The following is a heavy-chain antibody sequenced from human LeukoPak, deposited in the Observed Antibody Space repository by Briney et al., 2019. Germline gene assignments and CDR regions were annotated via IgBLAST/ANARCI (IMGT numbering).Heavy chain of an antibody. CDR2: ISAYNGNT. V-gene: IGHV1-18*01. D-gene: IGHD3-22*01. CDR1: GYTFTSYG. J-gene: IGHJ3*02. Sequence: GASVKVSCKASGYTFTSYGISWVRQAPGQGLEWMGWISAYNGNTNYAQKLQGRVTMTTDTSTSTAYTELRSLRSDDTAVYYCARDPAGVFTMIVVVPADAFDIRGQGTMVTVSS. CDR3: ARDPAGVFTMIVVVPADAFDI.